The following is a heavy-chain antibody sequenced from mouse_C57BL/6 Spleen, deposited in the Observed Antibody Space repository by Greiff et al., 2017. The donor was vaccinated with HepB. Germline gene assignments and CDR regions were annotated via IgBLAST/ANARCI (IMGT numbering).Heavy chain of an antibody. CDR3: ARRHGYPYWYFDV. CDR2: IYPGDGDT. J-gene: IGHJ1*03. CDR1: GYAFSSSW. Sequence: QVQLKQSGPELVKPGASVKISCKASGYAFSSSWMNWVKQRPGKGLEWIGRIYPGDGDTNYNGKFKGKATLTADKSSSPAYMQLSSLTSEDSAVYFCARRHGYPYWYFDVWGTGTTVTVSS. V-gene: IGHV1-82*01. D-gene: IGHD2-2*01.